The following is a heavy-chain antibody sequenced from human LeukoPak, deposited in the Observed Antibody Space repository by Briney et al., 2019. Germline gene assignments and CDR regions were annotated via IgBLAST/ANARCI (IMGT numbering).Heavy chain of an antibody. Sequence: SVKVSCKASGGTFSSYAISWVRQAPGQGLEWMGGIIPIFGTANYAQKFQGRVTITADESTSTAYMELSSLRSEDTAVYYCARVPIDYAEGAPYYTDVWGKGTTVTVSS. V-gene: IGHV1-69*13. J-gene: IGHJ6*03. CDR1: GGTFSSYA. D-gene: IGHD4-17*01. CDR3: ARVPIDYAEGAPYYTDV. CDR2: IIPIFGTA.